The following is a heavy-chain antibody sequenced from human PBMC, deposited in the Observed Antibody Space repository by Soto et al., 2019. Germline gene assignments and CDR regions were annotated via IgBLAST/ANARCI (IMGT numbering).Heavy chain of an antibody. Sequence: VQLVQSGAEVKKPGSSVKVSCKASGGTFSNYAISWVRQAPGQGLEWMGGIIPMSGTANYAQKYQVRVTITADKSTSTAYLDLSSLRFDDTAVFYCATVRPDGVTARPSFNYYGMDVWGQGTTVTVSS. CDR3: ATVRPDGVTARPSFNYYGMDV. D-gene: IGHD6-6*01. CDR2: IIPMSGTA. J-gene: IGHJ6*02. V-gene: IGHV1-69*06. CDR1: GGTFSNYA.